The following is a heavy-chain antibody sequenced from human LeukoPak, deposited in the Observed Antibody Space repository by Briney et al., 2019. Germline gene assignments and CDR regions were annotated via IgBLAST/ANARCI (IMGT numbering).Heavy chain of an antibody. J-gene: IGHJ4*02. CDR2: IIPIFGTA. V-gene: IGHV1-69*05. D-gene: IGHD6-13*01. CDR3: AGGNRPLYSSSWHHTQVYFDY. CDR1: GGTFSSYA. Sequence: SVKVSCKASGGTFSSYAISWVRQAPGQGLEWMGGIIPIFGTANYAQKFQGRVTITTDESTSTAYMELSSLRSEDTAVYYCAGGNRPLYSSSWHHTQVYFDYWGQGTLVTVSS.